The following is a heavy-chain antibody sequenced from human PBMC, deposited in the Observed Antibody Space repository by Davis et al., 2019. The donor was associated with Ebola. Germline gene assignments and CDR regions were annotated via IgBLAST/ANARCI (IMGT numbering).Heavy chain of an antibody. J-gene: IGHJ4*02. Sequence: ASVKVSCKASGYTFTSYAMHWVRQAPGQRLEWMGWINAGNGNTKYSQKFQGRVTITRDTSASTAYMELSSLRSEDTAVYYCARGPRYYYDSSGYQGHFDYWGQGTLVTVSS. CDR3: ARGPRYYYDSSGYQGHFDY. D-gene: IGHD3-22*01. V-gene: IGHV1-3*01. CDR2: INAGNGNT. CDR1: GYTFTSYA.